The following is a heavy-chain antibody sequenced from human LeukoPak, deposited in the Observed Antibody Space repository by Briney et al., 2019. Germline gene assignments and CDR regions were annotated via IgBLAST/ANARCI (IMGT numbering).Heavy chain of an antibody. CDR3: ARDLGGGGGYYDSSGYFGN. J-gene: IGHJ4*02. Sequence: GASVKVSCKASGGTFSSYAISWVRQAPGQGLEWMGVIIPVFGTANYAQKFQGRVTITADKSTSTAYMELSSLRSEDTAVYYCARDLGGGGGYYDSSGYFGNWGQGTLVSVSS. V-gene: IGHV1-69*06. D-gene: IGHD3-22*01. CDR1: GGTFSSYA. CDR2: IIPVFGTA.